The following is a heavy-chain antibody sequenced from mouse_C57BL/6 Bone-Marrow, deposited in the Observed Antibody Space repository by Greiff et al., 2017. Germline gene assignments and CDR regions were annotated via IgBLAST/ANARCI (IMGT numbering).Heavy chain of an antibody. CDR3: ARRSIYYYGSSYDFDY. V-gene: IGHV2-2*01. CDR1: GFSLTSYG. Sequence: QVQLKESGPGLVQPSQSLSITCTVSGFSLTSYGVHWVRQSPGKGLEWLGVIWSGGSTDYNAAFISRLSISKDNSKSQVFFKMNSLQADDTAIYYCARRSIYYYGSSYDFDYWGQGTTLTVSS. CDR2: IWSGGST. D-gene: IGHD1-1*01. J-gene: IGHJ2*01.